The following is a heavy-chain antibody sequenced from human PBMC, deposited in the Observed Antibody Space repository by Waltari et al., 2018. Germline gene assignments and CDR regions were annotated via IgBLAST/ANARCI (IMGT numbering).Heavy chain of an antibody. D-gene: IGHD3-22*01. V-gene: IGHV1-69*01. CDR3: ARKPNVDYYDSSGYYYYGMDV. Sequence: QVQLVQSGAEVKKPGSSVKVSCKASGGTFSSYAISWVRQAPGPGLEWMGGIIPIFGTANYAQKFQGRVTITADESTSTAYMELSSLRSEDTAVYYCARKPNVDYYDSSGYYYYGMDVWGQGTTVTVSS. CDR1: GGTFSSYA. CDR2: IIPIFGTA. J-gene: IGHJ6*02.